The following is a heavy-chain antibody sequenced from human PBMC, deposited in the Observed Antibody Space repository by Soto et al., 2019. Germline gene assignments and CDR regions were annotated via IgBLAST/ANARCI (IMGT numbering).Heavy chain of an antibody. Sequence: QVHLVQSGAEVKKPGASVTLSCKASGYTFTSDYMHWVRQAPGQGLQWMGKINPSDGGTIYSQNFQGRFSVTRDTSTSTVYMELSSLTSEDTAVYYCAREVLLGVGATAFCGQGTLVTVSS. CDR2: INPSDGGT. J-gene: IGHJ4*02. CDR1: GYTFTSDY. V-gene: IGHV1-46*01. D-gene: IGHD1-26*01. CDR3: AREVLLGVGATAF.